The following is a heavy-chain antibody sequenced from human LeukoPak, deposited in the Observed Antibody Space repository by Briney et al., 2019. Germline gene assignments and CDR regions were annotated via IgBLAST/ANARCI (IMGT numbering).Heavy chain of an antibody. CDR1: GYTFTSCA. CDR3: ARQGPGYCGNTRCYGVDY. V-gene: IGHV7-4-1*02. D-gene: IGHD2-2*01. CDR2: INTNTVNP. J-gene: IGHJ4*02. Sequence: ASVKVSCKASGYTFTSCAMNWVRQAPGQGLEWMGWINTNTVNPTYPHGFTGRFVFSLDTSVSTAYLQISSLKAEDTAVYYCARQGPGYCGNTRCYGVDYWGQGSLVTVSS.